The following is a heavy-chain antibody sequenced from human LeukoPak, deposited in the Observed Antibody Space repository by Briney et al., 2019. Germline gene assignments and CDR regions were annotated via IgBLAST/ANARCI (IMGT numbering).Heavy chain of an antibody. CDR1: GYTLTELS. CDR2: FDPEDGET. D-gene: IGHD1-14*01. CDR3: ATINRDGHDY. J-gene: IGHJ4*02. V-gene: IGHV1-24*01. Sequence: ASVKVSCKVSGYTLTELSMHWVRQAPGKGLELMGGFDPEDGETIYAQKFQGRVTMTEDTSTDTAYRELSSLRSEDTAVYYCATINRDGHDYWGQGTLVTVSS.